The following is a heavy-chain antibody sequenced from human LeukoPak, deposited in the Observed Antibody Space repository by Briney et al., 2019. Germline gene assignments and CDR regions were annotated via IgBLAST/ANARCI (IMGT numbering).Heavy chain of an antibody. Sequence: GGSLRLICADSGFTFSSYSMNWFRQAPGKGLDGVSSISSSSSYIYYAGSLKGRLTISRGNAKNSLYLQMNSLRAEDTAIYYCARLSYCSGGSCSTYYYYYYMDVWGKGTTVTVSS. V-gene: IGHV3-21*01. D-gene: IGHD2-15*01. CDR1: GFTFSSYS. J-gene: IGHJ6*03. CDR2: ISSSSSYI. CDR3: ARLSYCSGGSCSTYYYYYYMDV.